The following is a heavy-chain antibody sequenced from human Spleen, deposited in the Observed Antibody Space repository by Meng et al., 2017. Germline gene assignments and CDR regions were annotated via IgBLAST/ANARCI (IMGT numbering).Heavy chain of an antibody. V-gene: IGHV3-21*01. CDR3: VMAVAGTNYLDS. CDR1: GFTFSPST. D-gene: IGHD6-19*01. Sequence: GGSLRLSCAASGFTFSPSTMNWVRQAPGRGLEWVSSISSTSAYLYYSDSVKGRFTISRDNAKSSLYLQMNSLRVEDTAVYYCVMAVAGTNYLDSWGQGTLVTVSS. J-gene: IGHJ4*02. CDR2: ISSTSAYL.